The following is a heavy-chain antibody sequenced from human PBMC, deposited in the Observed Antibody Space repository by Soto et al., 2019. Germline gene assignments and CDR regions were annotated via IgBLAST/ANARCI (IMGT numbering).Heavy chain of an antibody. Sequence: QVQLVQSGAEVKKPGSSVKVSCKASGGTFSSYAISWVRQAPGQGLEWMGGIIPIFGTANYAQKFQGRVTITADESTSTAYMELSSLRSEDKAVYYCARGGEDIVVVPAAKGSWFYPWGQGTLVTVSS. CDR3: ARGGEDIVVVPAAKGSWFYP. CDR2: IIPIFGTA. J-gene: IGHJ5*02. CDR1: GGTFSSYA. V-gene: IGHV1-69*01. D-gene: IGHD2-2*01.